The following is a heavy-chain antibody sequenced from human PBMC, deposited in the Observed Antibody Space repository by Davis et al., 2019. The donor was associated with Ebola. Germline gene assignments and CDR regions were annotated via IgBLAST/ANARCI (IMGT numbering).Heavy chain of an antibody. CDR2: MNPSSGNT. D-gene: IGHD4-17*01. Sequence: ASVKVSCKASGYTFTSYGISWVRQATGQGLEWMGWMNPSSGNTGYAQRFQGRVSMTRNTSISTAYMELSSLTSEDTAVYYCAKDRASRYGEFDSWGQGTLVTVSS. CDR1: GYTFTSYG. V-gene: IGHV1-8*02. J-gene: IGHJ4*02. CDR3: AKDRASRYGEFDS.